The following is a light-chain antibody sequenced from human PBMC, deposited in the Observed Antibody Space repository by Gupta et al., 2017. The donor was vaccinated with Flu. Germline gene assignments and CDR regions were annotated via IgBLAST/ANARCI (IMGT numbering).Light chain of an antibody. Sequence: DIQMTQSPSSLSASVGDRVTITCRASQSINSFLNWYQQKPGKAPKLLIYAASNLQSGVPSSFSGGGSGTDFTLTISSLQPEDFATYYCQQRDNTPQTFGQGTKVEIK. CDR3: QQRDNTPQT. J-gene: IGKJ1*01. V-gene: IGKV1-39*01. CDR1: QSINSF. CDR2: AAS.